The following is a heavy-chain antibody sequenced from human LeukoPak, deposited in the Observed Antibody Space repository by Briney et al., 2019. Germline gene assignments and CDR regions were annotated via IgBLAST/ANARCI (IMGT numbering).Heavy chain of an antibody. CDR1: GFTFSSYS. CDR3: ARTGVVAATVDY. D-gene: IGHD2-15*01. J-gene: IGHJ4*02. V-gene: IGHV3-21*01. Sequence: GGSLRLSCAASGFTFSSYSMNWVPQAPGMGREWVASTSSSSSFIYYADSVRGRFTISRDNATNSLDLKMNSLRAEDTAVYYCARTGVVAATVDYWGQGTLVTASS. CDR2: TSSSSSFI.